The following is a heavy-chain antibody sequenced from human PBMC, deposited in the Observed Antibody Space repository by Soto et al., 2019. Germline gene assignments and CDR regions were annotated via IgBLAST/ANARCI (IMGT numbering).Heavy chain of an antibody. Sequence: QVQLVQSGAEVKKPGASVKVSCKASGYTFTSYYMHWVRQAPGQGLEWMGIINPSGGSTSYAQKFQGRGPMTRDTAPSTVYMELSSLRSEDTAVYYCARGGLPPPFDYWGQGTLVTVSS. J-gene: IGHJ4*02. CDR1: GYTFTSYY. V-gene: IGHV1-46*01. CDR2: INPSGGST. CDR3: ARGGLPPPFDY.